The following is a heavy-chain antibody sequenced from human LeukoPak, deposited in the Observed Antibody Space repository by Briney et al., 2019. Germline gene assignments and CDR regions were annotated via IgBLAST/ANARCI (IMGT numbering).Heavy chain of an antibody. Sequence: PSETLSLTCTVSGGSMSSYHWNWIRQPPGKGLEWIGHIYYSGSTDYNPSLRSRVTISVDTSKNQFSLRLSSVTAADTAVYYCARDRSDGSGYYGYYFDYWGQGTLVSVSS. D-gene: IGHD3-22*01. CDR1: GGSMSSYH. J-gene: IGHJ4*02. CDR2: IYYSGST. V-gene: IGHV4-59*01. CDR3: ARDRSDGSGYYGYYFDY.